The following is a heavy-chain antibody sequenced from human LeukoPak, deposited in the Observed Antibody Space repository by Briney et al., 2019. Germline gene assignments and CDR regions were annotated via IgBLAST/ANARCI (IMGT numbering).Heavy chain of an antibody. J-gene: IGHJ6*03. CDR3: ARGRMNYYYMDV. Sequence: SSETLSLTCAVSGYSISSSNWWGWIRQPPGKGLEWIGRIYTSGSTNYNPSLKSRVTMSVDTSKNQFSLKLSSVTAADTAVYYCARGRMNYYYMDVWGKGTTVTVSS. D-gene: IGHD1-14*01. V-gene: IGHV4-28*03. CDR1: GYSISSSNW. CDR2: IYTSGST.